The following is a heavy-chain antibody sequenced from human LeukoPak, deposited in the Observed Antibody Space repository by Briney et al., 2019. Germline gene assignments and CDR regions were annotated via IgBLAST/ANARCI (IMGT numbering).Heavy chain of an antibody. V-gene: IGHV4-59*01. CDR2: IYNSGST. J-gene: IGHJ4*02. Sequence: SETLSLTCIVSGGSISSYYWSWIRQPPGKGLEWIGYIYNSGSTNYNPSLKSRVTISVDTSKNLFSLKLSSVTAADTAVYYCARGRYFDLWGQGTLVTVSS. CDR3: ARGRYFDL. CDR1: GGSISSYY.